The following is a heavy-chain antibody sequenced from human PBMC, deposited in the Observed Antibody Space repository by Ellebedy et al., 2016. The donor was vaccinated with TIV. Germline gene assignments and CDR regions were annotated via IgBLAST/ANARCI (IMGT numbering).Heavy chain of an antibody. J-gene: IGHJ4*02. Sequence: SETLSLXCTVSGGSMSTYYWNWIRQSPGKGLEWIGSIYSSGKVDYNPSLKRRVSMSIDMSKNQFSLKLRSVTAADTAVYYCARHIRLNPSGSYVEDYWGQGILVTVSS. D-gene: IGHD3-10*01. CDR2: IYSSGKV. V-gene: IGHV4-59*13. CDR3: ARHIRLNPSGSYVEDY. CDR1: GGSMSTYY.